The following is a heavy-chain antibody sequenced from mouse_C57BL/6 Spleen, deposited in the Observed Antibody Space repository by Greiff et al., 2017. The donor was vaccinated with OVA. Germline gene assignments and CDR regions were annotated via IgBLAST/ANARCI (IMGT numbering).Heavy chain of an antibody. V-gene: IGHV1-52*01. J-gene: IGHJ2*01. D-gene: IGHD2-4*01. CDR1: GYTFTSYW. Sequence: QVQLQQPGAELVRPGSSVKLSCKASGYTFTSYWMHWVKQRPIQGLEWIGNIDPSDSETHYNQKFKDKATLTVDKSSSTAYIQLSSLTSEDSAVYYWARWGGLRREGYYFDYWGQGTTLTVSS. CDR3: ARWGGLRREGYYFDY. CDR2: IDPSDSET.